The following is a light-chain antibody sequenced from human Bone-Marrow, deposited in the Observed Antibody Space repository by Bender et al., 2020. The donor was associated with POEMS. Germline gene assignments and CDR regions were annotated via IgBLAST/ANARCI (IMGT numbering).Light chain of an antibody. CDR2: KDT. CDR3: QSTDSSGTCV. Sequence: LTQPPSASGTPGQRVTISCSGGSSNIGAHAVNWYQQKPGQAPVLVIYKDTQRPSGIPERFSGSTSGTTVTLTISGVQAEDEADYYCQSTDSSGTCVFGTGTKVTVL. CDR1: NIGAHA. V-gene: IGLV3-25*02. J-gene: IGLJ1*01.